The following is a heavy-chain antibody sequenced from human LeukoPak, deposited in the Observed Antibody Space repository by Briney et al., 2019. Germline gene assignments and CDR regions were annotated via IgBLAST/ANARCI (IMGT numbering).Heavy chain of an antibody. J-gene: IGHJ4*02. D-gene: IGHD6-13*01. CDR3: ARHARNSWHSDY. Sequence: TSETLSLTCTVSGGSISSYYWSWIRQPPGKGLEWIGYISYSGSTDYSPSLKSRVTISVDTSKNQFSLKLRSVTAADTAVYYCARHARNSWHSDYWGQGAVVTVSS. CDR2: ISYSGST. V-gene: IGHV4-59*08. CDR1: GGSISSYY.